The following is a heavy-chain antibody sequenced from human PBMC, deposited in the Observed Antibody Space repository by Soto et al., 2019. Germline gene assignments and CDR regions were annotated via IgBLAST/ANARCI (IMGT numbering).Heavy chain of an antibody. J-gene: IGHJ4*02. D-gene: IGHD3-16*01. CDR3: ARVYDNTYFDY. CDR1: GYSFTSYS. Sequence: QVQLVQSGAEVKKPGASVKVSCKTSGYSFTSYSITWVRQAPGQGLKWMGWISAYNGNTNYAQKLQGRVTMTTDTSTRTGYMELRSLRSDDTAVYYCARVYDNTYFDYWGQGTLVTVSS. CDR2: ISAYNGNT. V-gene: IGHV1-18*04.